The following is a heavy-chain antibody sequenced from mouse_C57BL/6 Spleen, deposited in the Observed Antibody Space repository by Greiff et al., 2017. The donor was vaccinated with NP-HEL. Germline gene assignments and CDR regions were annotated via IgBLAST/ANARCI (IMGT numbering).Heavy chain of an antibody. CDR1: GYTFTSYW. CDR3: ARGLQGGFAY. CDR2: IDPSDSYT. D-gene: IGHD2-13*01. J-gene: IGHJ3*01. V-gene: IGHV1-69*01. Sequence: QVHVKQPGAELVMPGASVKLSCKASGYTFTSYWMHWVKQRPGQGLEWIGEIDPSDSYTNYNQKFKGKSTLTVDKSSSTAYMQLSSLTSEDSAVYYCARGLQGGFAYWGQGTLVTVSA.